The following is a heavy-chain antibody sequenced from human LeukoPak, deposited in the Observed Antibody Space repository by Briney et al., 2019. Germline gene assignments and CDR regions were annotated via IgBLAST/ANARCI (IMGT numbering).Heavy chain of an antibody. Sequence: SETLSLTCAVYGGSFSGYYWSWIRQPPGKGLEWIGEIKHSGSTNYNPSLKSRVTISVDTSKNQFSLKLSSVTAADTAVYYCARGHGLGVYYYYYMDVWGKGTTVTVSS. V-gene: IGHV4-34*01. J-gene: IGHJ6*03. D-gene: IGHD3-16*01. CDR1: GGSFSGYY. CDR2: IKHSGST. CDR3: ARGHGLGVYYYYYMDV.